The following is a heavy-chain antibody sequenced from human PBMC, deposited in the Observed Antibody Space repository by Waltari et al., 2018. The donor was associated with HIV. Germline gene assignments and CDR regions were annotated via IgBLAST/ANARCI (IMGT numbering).Heavy chain of an antibody. CDR1: GFTFSSNG. CDR2: ISDDGSNE. J-gene: IGHJ6*02. V-gene: IGHV3-30*18. Sequence: QVQLVESGGGVVQPGRSLRLSCAASGFTFSSNGMHRVRQAPGKGVELVVVISDDGSNEYYADSLKGGFTISGRNTKNRLYMQMNSLRAEDTAVYYCAKDRHGVTIYGMDVWGQGTTVTVSS. D-gene: IGHD4-17*01. CDR3: AKDRHGVTIYGMDV.